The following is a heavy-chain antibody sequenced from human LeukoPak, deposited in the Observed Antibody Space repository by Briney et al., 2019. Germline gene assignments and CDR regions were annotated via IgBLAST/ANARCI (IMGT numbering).Heavy chain of an antibody. J-gene: IGHJ3*02. D-gene: IGHD3-3*01. CDR1: VFSFSDYY. CDR2: ISSSATYT. V-gene: IGHV3-11*03. Sequence: GGSLRLSCAASVFSFSDYYMNWIRQAPGKGVEWVSYISSSATYTDYAESVKGRFTVSRDNAKNSLYLQMNSLRAEDTAVYYCARSFYDFLNGPYEEAFDMWGQGTMVTVSS. CDR3: ARSFYDFLNGPYEEAFDM.